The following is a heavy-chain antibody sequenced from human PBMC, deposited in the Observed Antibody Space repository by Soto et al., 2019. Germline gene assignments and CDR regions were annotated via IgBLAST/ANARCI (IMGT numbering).Heavy chain of an antibody. CDR3: ARDKITGLFDY. Sequence: SETLSLTCTVSGGSMTSYYWSWIRQPPGRGLEWIGFIYYAGSTKYNPSLNSRVTISVDTSKNQFSLTVTSVTAADTAVYYCARDKITGLFDYWGQGTLLTVSS. V-gene: IGHV4-59*12. J-gene: IGHJ4*02. CDR2: IYYAGST. CDR1: GGSMTSYY. D-gene: IGHD2-8*02.